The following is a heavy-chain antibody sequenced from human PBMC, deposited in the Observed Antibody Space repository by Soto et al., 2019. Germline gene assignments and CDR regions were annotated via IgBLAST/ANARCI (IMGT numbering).Heavy chain of an antibody. CDR2: ISYDGGEQ. CDR1: GFDFSNYA. CDR3: SKGLYKRYCTSINCLVFDF. Sequence: QVQLVESGGGVVQPGTSLRLSCAASGFDFSNYALHWVRQAPGQGLEWVALISYDGGEQHYTDSVKGRFTISRDNSRGTLYLQMNTPPSEETAVHHFSKGLYKRYCTSINCLVFDFWGQRALVTVSS. V-gene: IGHV3-30-3*02. J-gene: IGHJ4*02. D-gene: IGHD2-2*01.